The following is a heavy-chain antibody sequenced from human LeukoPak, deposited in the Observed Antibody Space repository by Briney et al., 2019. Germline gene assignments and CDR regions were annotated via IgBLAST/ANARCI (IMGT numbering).Heavy chain of an antibody. V-gene: IGHV1-18*01. J-gene: IGHJ4*02. CDR3: ARGILEGGITFGGVIVMFDY. D-gene: IGHD3-16*02. CDR2: ISAYNGNT. CDR1: GYTFTSYG. Sequence: ASVKVSCKASGYTFTSYGISWVRQAPGQGLEWMGWISAYNGNTNYAQKLQGRVTMTTDTSTSTAYMELRGLRSDDTAVYYCARGILEGGITFGGVIVMFDYWGQGTLVTVSS.